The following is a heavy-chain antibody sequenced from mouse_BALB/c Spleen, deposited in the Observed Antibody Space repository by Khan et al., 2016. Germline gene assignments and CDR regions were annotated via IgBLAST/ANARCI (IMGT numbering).Heavy chain of an antibody. CDR1: GYSITSGSG. D-gene: IGHD1-2*01. J-gene: IGHJ2*01. Sequence: EVQLQESGPGLVKPSQSLSLTCSVTGYSITSGSGWNWIRQFPGNKLEWMGYISYSGSTNYNPSLKSRISITRDTSKNQFFLQLNSVTTEDTATYYCARTARIKYWGQGTTLTVSS. CDR2: ISYSGST. V-gene: IGHV3-2*02. CDR3: ARTARIKY.